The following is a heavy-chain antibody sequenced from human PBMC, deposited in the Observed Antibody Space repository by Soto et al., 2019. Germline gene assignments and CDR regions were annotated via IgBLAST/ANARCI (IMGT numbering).Heavy chain of an antibody. V-gene: IGHV4-39*01. D-gene: IGHD3-22*01. CDR3: ASVYYYDSSGYSDAFDI. CDR1: GGSISSSSYY. CDR2: IYYSGST. J-gene: IGHJ3*02. Sequence: QLQLQESGPGLVKPSETLSLTCTVSGGSISSSSYYWGWIRQPPGKGLEWIGSIYYSGSTYYNPSLKSRVTISVDTSKNQFSLKLSSVTAADTAVYYCASVYYYDSSGYSDAFDIWGQGTMVTVSS.